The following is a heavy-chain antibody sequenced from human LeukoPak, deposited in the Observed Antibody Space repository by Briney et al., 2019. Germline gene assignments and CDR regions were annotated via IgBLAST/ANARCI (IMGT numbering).Heavy chain of an antibody. D-gene: IGHD3-22*01. Sequence: ASVKVSCKASGYTFTSYYMHWVRQAPGQGLEWMGIINPSGGSTSYAQKFQGRVTMTRDTSTSTVYMELSSLRSEDTAVYYCARAYYDSSGYPHDGYYFDYWDQGTLVTASS. CDR2: INPSGGST. V-gene: IGHV1-46*01. CDR1: GYTFTSYY. J-gene: IGHJ4*02. CDR3: ARAYYDSSGYPHDGYYFDY.